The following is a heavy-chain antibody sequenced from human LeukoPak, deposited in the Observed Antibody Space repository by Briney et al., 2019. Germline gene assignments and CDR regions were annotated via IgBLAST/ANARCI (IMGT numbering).Heavy chain of an antibody. CDR2: ISSSGSTI. V-gene: IGHV3-21*04. CDR1: GFTFSSYS. CDR3: ARAGGSGYYYMDV. Sequence: GGSLRLSCAASGFTFSSYSMNWVRQAPGKGLEWVSSISSSGSTIYYADSVKGRFTISRDNAKNSLYLQMNSLRAEDTAVYYCARAGGSGYYYMDVWGKGTTVTISS. J-gene: IGHJ6*03. D-gene: IGHD3-10*01.